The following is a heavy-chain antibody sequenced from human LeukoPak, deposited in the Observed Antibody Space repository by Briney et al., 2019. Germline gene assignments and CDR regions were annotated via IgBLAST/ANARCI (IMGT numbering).Heavy chain of an antibody. Sequence: GGSLRLSCAASGFTFDDYAMHWVRQAPGKGLEWVSGISWNSGSIGYADSVKGRFTISRDNAKNSLYLQMNSLRAEDTALYYCAKEMATTPCFDYWGQGTLVTVSS. CDR2: ISWNSGSI. V-gene: IGHV3-9*01. D-gene: IGHD5-24*01. CDR3: AKEMATTPCFDY. CDR1: GFTFDDYA. J-gene: IGHJ4*02.